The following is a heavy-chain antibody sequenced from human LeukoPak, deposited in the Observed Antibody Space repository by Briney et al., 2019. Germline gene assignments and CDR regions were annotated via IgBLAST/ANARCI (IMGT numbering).Heavy chain of an antibody. V-gene: IGHV3-23*01. J-gene: IGHJ4*02. CDR2: ISGGGDTT. D-gene: IGHD5-24*01. CDR1: GFTFSSYV. Sequence: PGGSLRLSCAASGFTFSSYVMTWVRRAPGKGREWVSVISGGGDTTYYAESVKGRFTISRDNSKNTLYLQMNSLRAEDTAVYYCAKVWGIDGYNYFDSWGQGTLVTVSS. CDR3: AKVWGIDGYNYFDS.